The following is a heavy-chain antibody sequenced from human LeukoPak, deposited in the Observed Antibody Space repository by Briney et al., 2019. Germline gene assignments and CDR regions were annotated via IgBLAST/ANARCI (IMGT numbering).Heavy chain of an antibody. D-gene: IGHD2-2*01. Sequence: GGSLRLSCAASGFTFSSYAMSWVRQAPGKGLEWVSAISGSGGSTYYADSVKGRFTISRDNSKNTLYLQMNSLRAEDTAVYYCAKDSCSSTSCYDDRGNFDYWGQGTLVTVSS. CDR1: GFTFSSYA. V-gene: IGHV3-23*01. CDR3: AKDSCSSTSCYDDRGNFDY. J-gene: IGHJ4*02. CDR2: ISGSGGST.